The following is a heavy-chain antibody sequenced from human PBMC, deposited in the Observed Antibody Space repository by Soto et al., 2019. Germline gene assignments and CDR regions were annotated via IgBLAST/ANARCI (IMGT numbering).Heavy chain of an antibody. D-gene: IGHD1-26*01. CDR1: GFTVITNY. CDR3: ARKKSIVGATGYFDY. CDR2: IYAGGST. Sequence: EVQMVESGGGLVQPGGSLRLSCAVSGFTVITNYISWVRQAPGKGLEWVSDIYAGGSTYYTESVKGRFAISRDNSKNTLDLQMNSLRAEDTAVYYCARKKSIVGATGYFDYWGQGTLVIVSS. J-gene: IGHJ4*02. V-gene: IGHV3-66*01.